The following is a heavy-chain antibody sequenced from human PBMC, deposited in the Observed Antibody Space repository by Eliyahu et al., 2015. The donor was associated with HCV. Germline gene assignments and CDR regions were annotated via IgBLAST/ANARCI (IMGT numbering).Heavy chain of an antibody. Sequence: QVQLVQSGAEVKKPGASVKVPCKASGYTFSSFGISWVRQAPGQGLEWMGWISAYNGNTNYAQKLQGRVTVTTDTSTSTAYMELRSLRSDDTAVYYCARGRGYCSGTACSRGDDYWGQGTLVTVSS. CDR1: GYTFSSFG. V-gene: IGHV1-18*01. D-gene: IGHD2-15*01. J-gene: IGHJ4*02. CDR2: ISAYNGNT. CDR3: ARGRGYCSGTACSRGDDY.